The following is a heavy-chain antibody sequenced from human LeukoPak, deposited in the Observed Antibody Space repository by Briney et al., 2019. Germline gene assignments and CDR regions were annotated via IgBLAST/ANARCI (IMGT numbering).Heavy chain of an antibody. CDR1: GFTFSAFA. V-gene: IGHV3-23*01. J-gene: IGHJ4*02. Sequence: GGSLRLSCAASGFTFSAFAIHWVRQAPGKGLEWVSAISGGGAETYYADSVKGRFTISRDNSKNTLRLQMSSLRAEDTALYYCAKVVLSYPYSAHDIWGQGTLVSVSS. CDR2: ISGGGAET. D-gene: IGHD5-12*01. CDR3: AKVVLSYPYSAHDI.